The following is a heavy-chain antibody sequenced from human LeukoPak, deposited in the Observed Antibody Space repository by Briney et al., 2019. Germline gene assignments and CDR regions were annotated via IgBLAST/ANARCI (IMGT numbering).Heavy chain of an antibody. CDR3: ARNYDSSPSYYYGMDV. Sequence: GASVKVSCKASGGTFSSYAISWVRQAPGQGLEWMGGVIPIFGTANYAQKFQGRVTITTDESTSTAYMELSSLRSEDTAVYYCARNYDSSPSYYYGMDVWGQGTTVTVSS. CDR2: VIPIFGTA. J-gene: IGHJ6*02. CDR1: GGTFSSYA. D-gene: IGHD3-22*01. V-gene: IGHV1-69*05.